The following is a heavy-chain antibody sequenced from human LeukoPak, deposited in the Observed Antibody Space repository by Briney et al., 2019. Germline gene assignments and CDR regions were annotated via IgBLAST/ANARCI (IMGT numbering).Heavy chain of an antibody. CDR1: GYIFTNHY. V-gene: IGHV1-46*01. Sequence: GASVKVSRKASGYIFTNHYMHWVRQAPGQGLEWMGLINPSGSSTLYAEKFRGRIIMTRDMSTATDYMELSSLRSEDTAVYYCARDNSIADRGWWFDPWGQGTLVTVSS. CDR3: ARDNSIADRGWWFDP. D-gene: IGHD4-23*01. CDR2: INPSGSST. J-gene: IGHJ5*02.